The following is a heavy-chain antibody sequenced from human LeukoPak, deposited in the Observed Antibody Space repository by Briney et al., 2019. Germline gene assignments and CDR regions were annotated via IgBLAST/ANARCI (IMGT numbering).Heavy chain of an antibody. CDR1: GFTFSSYG. CDR2: ISYDGSNK. D-gene: IGHD6-19*01. CDR3: AKEGGISSSGWYYFDY. Sequence: GGSLRLSCAASGFTFSSYGMHWVRRAPGKGLEWVAVISYDGSNKYYADSVKGRFTISRDNSKNTLYLQMNSLRAEDTAVYYCAKEGGISSSGWYYFDYWGQGTLVTVSS. V-gene: IGHV3-30*18. J-gene: IGHJ4*02.